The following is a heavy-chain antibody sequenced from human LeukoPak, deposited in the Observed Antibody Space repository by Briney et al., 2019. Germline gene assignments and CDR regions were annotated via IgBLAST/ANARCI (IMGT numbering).Heavy chain of an antibody. D-gene: IGHD2-15*01. J-gene: IGHJ4*02. CDR1: GYTFTGYY. CDR3: ARVDRGYCSGGSCRLDY. CDR2: INPNSGGT. V-gene: IGHV1-2*06. Sequence: ASVKVSCKASGYTFTGYYMHWVRQAPGQGLEGMGRINPNSGGTNYAQKFQGRVTMTRDTSISTADMELSRLRSDDTAVYYCARVDRGYCSGGSCRLDYWGQGTLVTVSS.